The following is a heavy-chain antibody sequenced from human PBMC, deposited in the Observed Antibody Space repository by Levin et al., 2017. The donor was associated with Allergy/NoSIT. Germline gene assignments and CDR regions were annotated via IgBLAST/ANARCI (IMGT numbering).Heavy chain of an antibody. J-gene: IGHJ6*03. V-gene: IGHV1-8*01. CDR3: ARRSGDCSGGDCFYMDV. D-gene: IGHD2-15*01. CDR1: GYIFANYD. Sequence: ASVKVSCKASGYIFANYDISWVRQASGQGLEWMGWINPKSGNTVFRRKFQGRVGMTRDTSMNRAYLELSSLTSEDTAIYYCARRSGDCSGGDCFYMDVWGRGTTVAVSS. CDR2: INPKSGNT.